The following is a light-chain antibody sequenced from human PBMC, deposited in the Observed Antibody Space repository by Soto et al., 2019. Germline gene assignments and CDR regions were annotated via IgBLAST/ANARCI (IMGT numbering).Light chain of an antibody. Sequence: DIQMTQSPSSLSASVGDRVTITCRASQSISSYLNWYQQKPGKAPKLLIYAASSLQSGVPSRFSGSGSGTDFTLTISSXXPEDFATYYCQQSYSTPRTFGQGTKLEIK. V-gene: IGKV1-39*01. CDR2: AAS. CDR1: QSISSY. J-gene: IGKJ2*01. CDR3: QQSYSTPRT.